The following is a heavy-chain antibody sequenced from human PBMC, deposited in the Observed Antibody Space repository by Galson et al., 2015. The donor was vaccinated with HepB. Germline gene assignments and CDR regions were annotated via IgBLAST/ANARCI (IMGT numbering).Heavy chain of an antibody. CDR1: GFTVSSNY. CDR2: IYSGGST. J-gene: IGHJ6*02. Sequence: SLRLSCAASGFTVSSNYMSWVRQAPGKGLEWVSIIYSGGSTSYADSVKGRFIISRDNSKNTLYLQMNSLRAEDTAVYYCARDFAPPWSSYYTAYYGMDVWGQGTTVTVSS. CDR3: ARDFAPPWSSYYTAYYGMDV. D-gene: IGHD3-3*01. V-gene: IGHV3-53*01.